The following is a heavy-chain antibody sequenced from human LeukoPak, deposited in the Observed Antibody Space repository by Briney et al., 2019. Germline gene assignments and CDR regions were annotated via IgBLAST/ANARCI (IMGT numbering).Heavy chain of an antibody. V-gene: IGHV4-4*07. D-gene: IGHD3-22*01. J-gene: IGHJ5*02. CDR2: IHTSGST. CDR1: GGSTSNYF. Sequence: SSETLSLTCTVSGGSTSNYFCTWLRQSAGKGLEWIGRIHTSGSTNYNPSLKSRVTMSVDTSKNQFSLKLSSVTAADTAVYYCARDGARATYYYDSSGYWWFDPWGQGTLVTVSS. CDR3: ARDGARATYYYDSSGYWWFDP.